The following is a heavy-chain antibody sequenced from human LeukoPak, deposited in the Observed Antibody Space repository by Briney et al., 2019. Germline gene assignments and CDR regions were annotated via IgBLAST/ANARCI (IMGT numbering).Heavy chain of an antibody. D-gene: IGHD6-19*01. CDR3: AREEGVDQSWLVPGDFDY. CDR2: IYYSGST. CDR1: GGSISSSSYY. Sequence: KPSETLSLTCTVSGGSISSSSYYWGWIRQPPGKGLEWIGSIYYSGSTYYNPSLKSRVTISVDTSKNQFSLKLSSVTAADTAVYYCAREEGVDQSWLVPGDFDYWGQGTLVTVSS. J-gene: IGHJ4*02. V-gene: IGHV4-39*07.